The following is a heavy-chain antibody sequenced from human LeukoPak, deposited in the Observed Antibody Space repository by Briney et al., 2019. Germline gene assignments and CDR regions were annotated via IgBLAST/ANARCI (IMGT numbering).Heavy chain of an antibody. J-gene: IGHJ5*02. CDR2: INTDGSSR. CDR1: GFTFSSYW. CDR3: ARGGTYYYDKSGINWFDP. Sequence: GGSLRLSCAAAGFTFSSYWMHWGRQAAGKGLVWVSRINTDGSSRSYADSVKGRFTISRDNAKNTLYLQMNSLRAEDTAVYYCARGGTYYYDKSGINWFDPWGQGTLVTVSS. V-gene: IGHV3-74*01. D-gene: IGHD3-22*01.